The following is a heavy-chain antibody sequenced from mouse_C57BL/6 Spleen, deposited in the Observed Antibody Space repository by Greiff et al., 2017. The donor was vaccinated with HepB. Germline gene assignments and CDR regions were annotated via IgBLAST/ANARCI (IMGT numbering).Heavy chain of an antibody. V-gene: IGHV5-16*01. CDR3: ARPLMTTVVDWYFDV. J-gene: IGHJ1*03. CDR2: INYDGSST. CDR1: GFTFSDYY. D-gene: IGHD1-1*01. Sequence: EVQLVESEGGLVQPGSSMKLSCTASGFTFSDYYMAWVRQVPEKGLEWVANINYDGSSTYYLDSLKSSFIISRDNAKNILYLQMSSLKSEDTATYYCARPLMTTVVDWYFDVWGTGTTVTVSS.